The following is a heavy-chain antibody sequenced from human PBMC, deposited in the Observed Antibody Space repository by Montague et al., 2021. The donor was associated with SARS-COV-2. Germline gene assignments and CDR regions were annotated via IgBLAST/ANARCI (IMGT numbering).Heavy chain of an antibody. J-gene: IGHJ6*02. Sequence: SETLSLTCTVSGGSISSYYWSWIQQPPGKGLEWIGYIYYSGSTNYNPSLKSRVTISVDTSKNQFSLKLSSVTAADTAVYYCARVRYYGLGTSLGMDVWGQGTTVTVSS. CDR2: IYYSGST. D-gene: IGHD3-10*01. CDR3: ARVRYYGLGTSLGMDV. V-gene: IGHV4-59*12. CDR1: GGSISSYY.